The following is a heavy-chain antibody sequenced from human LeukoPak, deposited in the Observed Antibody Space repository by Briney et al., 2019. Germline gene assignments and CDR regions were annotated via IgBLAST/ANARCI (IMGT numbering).Heavy chain of an antibody. Sequence: LPGGSLRLSCVASGFTFSSYSVNWVRQAPGKGLEWVSYISITSDTIYYAESVKGRFTISRDNAKNSLYLQMNSLRDEDTAVYYCARIPGGYYHGMDVWGQGTTVTVSS. CDR3: ARIPGGYYHGMDV. CDR2: ISITSDTI. D-gene: IGHD3-16*01. CDR1: GFTFSSYS. J-gene: IGHJ6*02. V-gene: IGHV3-48*02.